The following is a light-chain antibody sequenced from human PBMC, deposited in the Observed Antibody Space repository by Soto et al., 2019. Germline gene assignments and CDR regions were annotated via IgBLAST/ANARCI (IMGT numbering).Light chain of an antibody. Sequence: EIVLTQSPGTLSLSPGERATLSCRASQSVSSSYLAWYQQKPGQAPRLLIYGASSRATGIPDRFSGSGSGPDFTLTISRLEPEDFALYYCQHYASSPYTFGQGPKLEIK. CDR3: QHYASSPYT. V-gene: IGKV3-20*01. CDR2: GAS. J-gene: IGKJ2*01. CDR1: QSVSSSY.